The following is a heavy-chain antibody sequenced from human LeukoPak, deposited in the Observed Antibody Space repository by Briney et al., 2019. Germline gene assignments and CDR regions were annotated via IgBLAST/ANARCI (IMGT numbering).Heavy chain of an antibody. V-gene: IGHV3-33*01. J-gene: IGHJ4*02. Sequence: GRSLRLSCAASGFTFSSYGMHWVRQAPGKGLEWVAVIWYDGSNKYYADSVKGRFTISRDNSKNTLYLQMNSLRAEDTAVYYCASRVGIVVVTAIQAEGGGFDYWGQGTLVTVSS. CDR3: ASRVGIVVVTAIQAEGGGFDY. CDR1: GFTFSSYG. CDR2: IWYDGSNK. D-gene: IGHD2-21*02.